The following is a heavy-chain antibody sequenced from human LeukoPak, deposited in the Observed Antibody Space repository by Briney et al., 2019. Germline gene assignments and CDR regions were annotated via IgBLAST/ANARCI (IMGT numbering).Heavy chain of an antibody. J-gene: IGHJ4*02. V-gene: IGHV3-73*01. Sequence: GGSLRLSCAASGFTFSGSAIHWVRQTSGRGLEWVGRIRSKTNNYATAYAASVKGRFTISRDDSKNTAYQQMNSLKTEDTAVYYCTRHAHSYDSSGSSVDFWGQGTLVSVSS. CDR2: IRSKTNNYAT. D-gene: IGHD3-22*01. CDR1: GFTFSGSA. CDR3: TRHAHSYDSSGSSVDF.